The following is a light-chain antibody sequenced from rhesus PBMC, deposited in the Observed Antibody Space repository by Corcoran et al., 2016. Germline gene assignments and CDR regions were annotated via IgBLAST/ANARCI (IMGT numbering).Light chain of an antibody. Sequence: DIQMTQSPSSLSASVGDRVTITCRASQGISSWLAWYPQKPGKAPKLLIYKASSLQSGVPSRFSGRGSGTDFTLTISSLQPEDFATYYCQQYNSAPWTFGQGTKVEIK. CDR1: QGISSW. V-gene: IGKV1-21*01. J-gene: IGKJ1*01. CDR3: QQYNSAPWT. CDR2: KAS.